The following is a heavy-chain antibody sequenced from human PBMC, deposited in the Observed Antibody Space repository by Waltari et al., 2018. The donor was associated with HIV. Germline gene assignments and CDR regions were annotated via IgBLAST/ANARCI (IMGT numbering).Heavy chain of an antibody. CDR3: ARYTDTYHGMDV. V-gene: IGHV1-18*01. Sequence: QLVQSGGEVRKPGASVKVSCKASGYTFTNYGISWVRQAPGQGLEWMGWMRAYNGKTNEGQRYQGRVTMTTDTSTRTGYMELRRLRSDDTAVYYCARYTDTYHGMDVWGQGTTGAVSS. J-gene: IGHJ6*02. CDR2: MRAYNGKT. CDR1: GYTFTNYG. D-gene: IGHD2-2*02.